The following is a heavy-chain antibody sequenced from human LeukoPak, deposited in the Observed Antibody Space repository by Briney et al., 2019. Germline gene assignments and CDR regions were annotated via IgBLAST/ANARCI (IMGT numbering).Heavy chain of an antibody. CDR3: ARRFIYSTEFDP. Sequence: GESLKISCQASGHSFTNYWIGWVRQMPGKGLEWMGIIHPDNSDTVYSPTSQGRFTISVDKSITTVYLQWSSLQASDTAVYYCARRFIYSTEFDPWGQGTLVTVSS. J-gene: IGHJ5*02. D-gene: IGHD6-13*01. CDR2: IHPDNSDT. V-gene: IGHV5-51*01. CDR1: GHSFTNYW.